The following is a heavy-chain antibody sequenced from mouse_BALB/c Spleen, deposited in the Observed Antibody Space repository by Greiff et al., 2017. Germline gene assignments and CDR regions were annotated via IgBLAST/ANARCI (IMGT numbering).Heavy chain of an antibody. V-gene: IGHV5-15*02. Sequence: EVQLVESGGGLVQPGGSRKLSCAASGFTFSDYGMAWVRQAPGKGPEWVAFISNLAYSIYYADTVTGRFTISRENAKNTLYLEMSSLRSEDTAMYYCARDDGYYGCFGYWGQGTTLTVSS. J-gene: IGHJ2*01. D-gene: IGHD2-3*01. CDR1: GFTFSDYG. CDR3: ARDDGYYGCFGY. CDR2: ISNLAYSI.